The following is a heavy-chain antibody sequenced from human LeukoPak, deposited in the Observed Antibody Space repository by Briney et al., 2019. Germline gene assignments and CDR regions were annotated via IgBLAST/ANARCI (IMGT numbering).Heavy chain of an antibody. CDR2: INHSGST. V-gene: IGHV4-34*01. CDR3: ARAAPAPDTEVYGSGSYYGYYYYYGMDV. J-gene: IGHJ6*02. D-gene: IGHD3-10*01. CDR1: GGSFSGYY. Sequence: SETLSLTCAVYGGSFSGYYWSWIRQPPGKGLEWIGEINHSGSTNYNPSLKSRVTISVDTSKNQFSLKLSSVTAADTAVYYCARAAPAPDTEVYGSGSYYGYYYYYGMDVWGQGTTVTVSS.